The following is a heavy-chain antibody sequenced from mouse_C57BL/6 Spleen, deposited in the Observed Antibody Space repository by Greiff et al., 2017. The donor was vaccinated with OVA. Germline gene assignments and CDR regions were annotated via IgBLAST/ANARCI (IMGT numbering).Heavy chain of an antibody. V-gene: IGHV1-69*01. J-gene: IGHJ4*01. Sequence: QVQLQQPGAELVMPGASVKLSCTASGYTFTSYWMHWVKQRPGQGLEWIGEIDPSDSYTNYNQKFKGKSTLTVDKSSSTAYMQLSSLTSEDAAVYSCARCPGSYAMDDWGQGTSVTVAT. CDR1: GYTFTSYW. CDR2: IDPSDSYT. CDR3: ARCPGSYAMDD.